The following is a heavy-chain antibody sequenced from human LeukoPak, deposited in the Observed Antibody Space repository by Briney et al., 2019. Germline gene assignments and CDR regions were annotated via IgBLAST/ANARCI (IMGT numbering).Heavy chain of an antibody. CDR2: ISYDGVNK. V-gene: IGHV3-30-3*01. Sequence: PGRSLRLSCAASGFTFSSYAMHWVRQAPGKGLEWVAVISYDGVNKYYADSVKGRFTISRDTSKNTLYLQMNSLRAEDTAVYYCARRSKGYYYDSSGQEFDYWGQGTLVTVSS. CDR1: GFTFSSYA. D-gene: IGHD3-22*01. J-gene: IGHJ4*02. CDR3: ARRSKGYYYDSSGQEFDY.